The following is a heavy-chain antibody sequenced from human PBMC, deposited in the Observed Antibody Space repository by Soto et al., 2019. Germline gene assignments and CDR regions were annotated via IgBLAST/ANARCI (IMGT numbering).Heavy chain of an antibody. CDR3: ARDRKGITIFGVVILTPEQSHYYGMDV. CDR1: GFIFSRYS. V-gene: IGHV3-21*04. J-gene: IGHJ6*02. D-gene: IGHD3-3*01. CDR2: IGTSGSYI. Sequence: VGSLRLSCAVSGFIFSRYSMNWVRQAPGKGLEWVSSIGTSGSYIYDTDSVKGRFTISRDNTKDSLYLQMNSLRSDDTAVYYCARDRKGITIFGVVILTPEQSHYYGMDVWGQGTTVTVSS.